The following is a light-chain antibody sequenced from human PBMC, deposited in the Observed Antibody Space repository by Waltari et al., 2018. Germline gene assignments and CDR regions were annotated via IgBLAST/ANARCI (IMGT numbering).Light chain of an antibody. CDR1: ISNLGAGYD. V-gene: IGLV1-40*01. CDR3: QSFDGRRTL. Sequence: QSVLTQPPSVSAAPGRRVTISSTGAISNLGAGYDVHWYHQLPETSPKLLIYGNNNRPSGVPDRFSASRSGTSASLAITGLQAEDEADYYCQSFDGRRTLFGGGTKLTVL. J-gene: IGLJ2*01. CDR2: GNN.